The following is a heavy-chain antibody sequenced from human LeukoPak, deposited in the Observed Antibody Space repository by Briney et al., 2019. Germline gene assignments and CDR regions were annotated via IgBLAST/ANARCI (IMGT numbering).Heavy chain of an antibody. D-gene: IGHD3-16*01. CDR1: GFTFSSYE. J-gene: IGHJ4*02. CDR3: AKDRAWGAFAD. V-gene: IGHV3-23*01. CDR2: ITGDGRT. Sequence: GGSLRLSCAASGFTFSSYEMNWVRQAPGKGLEWVSGITGDGRTYNADSVKGRFTISRDNSKNTLYLQMNSLRAEDTAIYYCAKDRAWGAFADWGQGTLVTVSS.